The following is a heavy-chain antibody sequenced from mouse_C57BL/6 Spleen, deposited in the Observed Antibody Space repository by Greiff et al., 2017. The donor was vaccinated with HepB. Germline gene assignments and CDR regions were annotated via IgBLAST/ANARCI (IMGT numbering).Heavy chain of an antibody. CDR1: GYAFSSSW. CDR3: ARQDGGSYFDY. CDR2: IYPGDGDT. V-gene: IGHV1-82*01. J-gene: IGHJ2*01. D-gene: IGHD1-1*02. Sequence: QVQLQQSGPELVKPGASVKISCKASGYAFSSSWMNWVKQRPGKGLEWIGRIYPGDGDTNYNGEFKGKATLTADKSSSTAYMQLSSLTSEDSAVYFCARQDGGSYFDYWGQGTTLTVSS.